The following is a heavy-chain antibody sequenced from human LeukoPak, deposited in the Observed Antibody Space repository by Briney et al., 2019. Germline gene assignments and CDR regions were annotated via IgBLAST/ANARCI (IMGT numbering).Heavy chain of an antibody. CDR1: GGSIGSSSYY. V-gene: IGHV4-39*02. CDR2: IYYSENT. J-gene: IGHJ4*02. D-gene: IGHD2-21*02. CDR3: ARPRQGDYYFDY. Sequence: SSETRSLTCTVSGGSIGSSSYYWGWIRQPPGKGREWVGSIYYSENTYHNTSLKSTVTISVATSKNHFSLKLSSVTAADTAVYSCARPRQGDYYFDYWGQGTLVTVSS.